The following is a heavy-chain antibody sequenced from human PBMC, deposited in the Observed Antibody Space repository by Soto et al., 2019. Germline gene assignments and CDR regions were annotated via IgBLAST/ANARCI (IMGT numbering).Heavy chain of an antibody. CDR2: ISSNGGST. D-gene: IGHD3-10*01. CDR1: GFTFSSYA. J-gene: IGHJ3*02. CDR3: ARAYGSGSRGFFRAFDI. V-gene: IGHV3-64*01. Sequence: GGSLRLSCAASGFTFSSYAMHWVRQAPGKGLEYVSAISSNGGSTYYANSVKGRFTISRDNSKNTLYLQMGSLRAEDMAVYYCARAYGSGSRGFFRAFDIWGQGTMVTVS.